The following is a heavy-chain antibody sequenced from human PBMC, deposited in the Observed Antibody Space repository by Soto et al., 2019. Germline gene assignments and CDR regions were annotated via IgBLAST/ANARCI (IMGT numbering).Heavy chain of an antibody. D-gene: IGHD3-16*01. V-gene: IGHV3-48*03. Sequence: EVLLVESGGGLVQPGGSLRLSCTASGFTFSSYEMNWVRQAPGKVLEWISYISTSGRTIFDAGSVKGRFTISRDNTRNTLFLQMDSLRPEDTAVYYCARQPAHVYEASPKWFDPWGQGTLVIVSS. CDR3: ARQPAHVYEASPKWFDP. J-gene: IGHJ5*02. CDR2: ISTSGRTI. CDR1: GFTFSSYE.